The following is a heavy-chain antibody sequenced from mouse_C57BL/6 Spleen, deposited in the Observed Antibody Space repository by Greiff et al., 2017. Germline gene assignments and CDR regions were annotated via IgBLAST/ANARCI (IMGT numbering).Heavy chain of an antibody. Sequence: VQLQQPGAELVRPGSSVKLSCKASGYTFTSYWLHWVKQRPIQGLEWIGNIDPSDSETHYNQKFKDKATLTVDKSSRTAYMQLSSLTSEDSAVYYCARDDGYSSFAYWGQGTLVTVSA. V-gene: IGHV1-52*01. D-gene: IGHD2-3*01. CDR3: ARDDGYSSFAY. J-gene: IGHJ3*01. CDR2: IDPSDSET. CDR1: GYTFTSYW.